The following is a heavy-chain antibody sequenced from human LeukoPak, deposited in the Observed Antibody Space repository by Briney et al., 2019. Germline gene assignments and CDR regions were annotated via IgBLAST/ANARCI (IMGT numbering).Heavy chain of an antibody. CDR3: ARDLAVAGPNWFDP. Sequence: GASVKVSCKASGYTSTGYYMHWVRQAPGQGLEWMGWINPNSGGTNYAQKFQGRVTMTRDTSISTAYMELSRLRSDDTAVYYCARDLAVAGPNWFDPWGQGTLATVSS. D-gene: IGHD6-19*01. V-gene: IGHV1-2*02. CDR1: GYTSTGYY. CDR2: INPNSGGT. J-gene: IGHJ5*02.